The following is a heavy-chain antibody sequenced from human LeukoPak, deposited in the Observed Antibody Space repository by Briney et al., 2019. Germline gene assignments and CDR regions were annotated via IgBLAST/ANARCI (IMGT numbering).Heavy chain of an antibody. Sequence: ASVKVSCKASGYTFTNYYVHWVRQAPGQGLEWMGGFDPEDGETIYAQKFQGRVTMTEDTSTDTAYMELSSLRSEDTAVYYCATLRRDGYNWHDAFDIWGQGTMVTVSS. CDR3: ATLRRDGYNWHDAFDI. D-gene: IGHD5-24*01. J-gene: IGHJ3*02. CDR1: GYTFTNYY. V-gene: IGHV1-24*01. CDR2: FDPEDGET.